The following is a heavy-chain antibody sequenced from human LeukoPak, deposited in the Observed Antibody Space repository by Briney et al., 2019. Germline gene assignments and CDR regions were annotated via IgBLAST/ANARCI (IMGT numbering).Heavy chain of an antibody. J-gene: IGHJ3*02. Sequence: GGSLRLSCAASGFTFRTYGMHWVRQAPGKGLEWMAFVRDDGSTKYYADSVKGRFTISRDNSKNTLYLQMNSLRAEDTAVYYCARQPAGYSYGAGAFDIWGQGTMVTVSS. CDR2: VRDDGSTK. V-gene: IGHV3-30*02. D-gene: IGHD5-18*01. CDR1: GFTFRTYG. CDR3: ARQPAGYSYGAGAFDI.